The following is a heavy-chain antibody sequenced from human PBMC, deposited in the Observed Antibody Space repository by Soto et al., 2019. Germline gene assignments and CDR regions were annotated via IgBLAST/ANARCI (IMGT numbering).Heavy chain of an antibody. V-gene: IGHV3-7*01. D-gene: IGHD3-22*01. J-gene: IGHJ5*02. CDR1: EYSVRRDW. CDR3: ARDYDSSGYYDLNWFDP. CDR2: TNQDGGEE. Sequence: GGSLRLSCAISEYSVRRDWMNWVRQAPGKGLEWVAHTNQDGGEEYYVDSVKGRFTISRDNAKDSLYLQMNSLRDEDTAVYYCARDYDSSGYYDLNWFDPWGQGT.